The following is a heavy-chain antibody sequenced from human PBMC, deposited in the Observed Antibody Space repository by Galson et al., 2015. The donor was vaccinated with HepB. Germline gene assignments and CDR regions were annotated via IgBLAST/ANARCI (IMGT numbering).Heavy chain of an antibody. CDR1: GGTFSSYA. Sequence: SVKVSCKASGGTFSSYAISWVRQAPGQGLEWMGGIIPILGTANYAQNSQGRVTITADKSTNTAYMEVSSLRPEDTAFYYCAKGDQPTLYYYYMDLWGKGTTVTVSS. CDR3: AKGDQPTLYYYYMDL. D-gene: IGHD1-1*01. V-gene: IGHV1-69*06. CDR2: IIPILGTA. J-gene: IGHJ6*03.